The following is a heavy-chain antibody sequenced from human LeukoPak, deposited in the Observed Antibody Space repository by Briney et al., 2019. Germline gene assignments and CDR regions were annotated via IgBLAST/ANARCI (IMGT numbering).Heavy chain of an antibody. CDR3: AGPTCLRGGSCSTNP. Sequence: GGSLRLSCAAPGFTFSDYYMSWIRHAPGKGLEWTSYISSGSDYTNYADSVKGRFTVSRDNAKNSLYLQRTSLRAEDTAVYYWAGPTCLRGGSCSTNPWGQGTLVTFSS. D-gene: IGHD2-2*01. CDR2: ISSGSDYT. CDR1: GFTFSDYY. J-gene: IGHJ5*02. V-gene: IGHV3-11*03.